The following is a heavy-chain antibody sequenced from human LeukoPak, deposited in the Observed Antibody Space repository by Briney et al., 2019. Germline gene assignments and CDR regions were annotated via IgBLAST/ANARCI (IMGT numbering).Heavy chain of an antibody. CDR2: ISAYNGNT. J-gene: IGHJ3*02. CDR3: ARGTGQRYAFDI. V-gene: IGHV1-18*01. CDR1: GYTFTSYG. Sequence: GASVKVSCKASGYTFTSYGINWVRQAPGQGLEWMGWISAYNGNTNYAQKLQGRVTMTRDTSTSTVYMELSSLRSEDTAVYYCARGTGQRYAFDIWGQGTMVTVSS.